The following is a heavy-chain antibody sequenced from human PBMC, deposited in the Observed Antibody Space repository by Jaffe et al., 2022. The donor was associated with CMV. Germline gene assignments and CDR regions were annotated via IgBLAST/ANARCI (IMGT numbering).Heavy chain of an antibody. V-gene: IGHV4-39*01. Sequence: QLQLQESGPGLVKPSETLSLTCSVSGDSIRTSYYYWGWIRQPPGKGLEWIGDMYDSGSTAYSPSLKSRVTISVDMSKNQFSLRLNSVTAADTGVYYCARRYYASSASGYNYWGQGTLVTVSS. CDR1: GDSIRTSYYY. CDR2: MYDSGST. J-gene: IGHJ4*02. CDR3: ARRYYASSASGYNY. D-gene: IGHD3-22*01.